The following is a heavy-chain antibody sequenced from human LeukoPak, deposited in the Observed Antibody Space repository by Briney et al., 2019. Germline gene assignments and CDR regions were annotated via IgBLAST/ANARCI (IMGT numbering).Heavy chain of an antibody. CDR1: GFTFSTFA. Sequence: GGSLRLSCAASGFTFSTFAMIWVRQAPGKGLEWVSSISSSSSYIYYADSVKGRFTISRDNAKNSLYLQMNSLRAEDTAVYYCARDRGSGWYYYYYMDVWGKGTTVTVSS. CDR2: ISSSSSYI. V-gene: IGHV3-21*01. D-gene: IGHD6-19*01. CDR3: ARDRGSGWYYYYYMDV. J-gene: IGHJ6*03.